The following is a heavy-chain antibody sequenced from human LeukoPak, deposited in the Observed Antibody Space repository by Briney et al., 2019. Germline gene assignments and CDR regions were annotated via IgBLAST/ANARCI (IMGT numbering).Heavy chain of an antibody. V-gene: IGHV1-69*13. D-gene: IGHD3-22*01. CDR1: GGTFSSYA. J-gene: IGHJ4*02. CDR2: IIPIFGTA. CDR3: ASSPQDSSGYYWGGGFDY. Sequence: SVKVSCKASGGTFSSYAISWVRQAPGQGLEWMGGIIPIFGTAKYAQKFQGRVTSTADESTSTAYMELSSLRSEDTAVYYCASSPQDSSGYYWGGGFDYWGQGTLVTVSS.